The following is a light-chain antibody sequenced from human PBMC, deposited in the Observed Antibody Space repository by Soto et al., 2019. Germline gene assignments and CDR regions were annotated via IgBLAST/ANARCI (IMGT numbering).Light chain of an antibody. CDR1: QSVSSN. Sequence: EIVMTQSPATLSESPGERATLSCGASQSVSSNLAWYQQKPGQAPTLLIYGASARATGIPARFSGSGSGTEFTLTISSLQSEDFAVYYCQHYNNWPFTFGQGTKLEIK. CDR3: QHYNNWPFT. J-gene: IGKJ2*01. CDR2: GAS. V-gene: IGKV3-15*01.